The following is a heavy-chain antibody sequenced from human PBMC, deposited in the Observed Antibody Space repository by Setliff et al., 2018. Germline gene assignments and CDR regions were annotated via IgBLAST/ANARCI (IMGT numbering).Heavy chain of an antibody. CDR3: ARATRDSGGWYYEYNWFDP. Sequence: ASVKVSCKASGYTFSAYYIHWVRQAPGQGLEWMGWINPHSGGTNFPQTFQGRVTMTRDTSINTAYTELSTLTSDDTAVYFCARATRDSGGWYYEYNWFDPWGQGTLVTVSS. V-gene: IGHV1-2*02. D-gene: IGHD6-19*01. CDR2: INPHSGGT. J-gene: IGHJ5*02. CDR1: GYTFSAYY.